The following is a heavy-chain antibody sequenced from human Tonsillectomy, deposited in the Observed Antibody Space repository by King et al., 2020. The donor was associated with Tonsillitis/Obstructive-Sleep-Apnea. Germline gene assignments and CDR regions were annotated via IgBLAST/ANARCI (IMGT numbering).Heavy chain of an antibody. D-gene: IGHD3-9*01. V-gene: IGHV1-18*01. CDR2: ISAYNGNT. J-gene: IGHJ6*03. Sequence: QLVQSGAEVKKPGASVKVSCKASGYTFTSYGISWVRQAPGQGLEWMGWISAYNGNTNYAQKLQGRVTMTTDTSTSTAYMELRSLRSDDTAVYYCARDRYFDPGYYYYYYMDVWGKGTTVTVSS. CDR1: GYTFTSYG. CDR3: ARDRYFDPGYYYYYYMDV.